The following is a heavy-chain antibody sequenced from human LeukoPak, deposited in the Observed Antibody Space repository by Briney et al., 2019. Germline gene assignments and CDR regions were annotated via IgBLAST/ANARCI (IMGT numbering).Heavy chain of an antibody. CDR2: NSGDGGST. J-gene: IGHJ5*02. V-gene: IGHV3-43*02. CDR1: GFTFDDYA. D-gene: IGHD2-2*01. CDR3: AKDVYCSSTSCPPRADP. Sequence: PGGSLRLSCAASGFTFDDYAMHWVRQAPGKGLEWVSLNSGDGGSTYYADSVKGRFTISRDNSKNSLYLQMNSLRTEDTALYYCAKDVYCSSTSCPPRADPWGQGTLVTASS.